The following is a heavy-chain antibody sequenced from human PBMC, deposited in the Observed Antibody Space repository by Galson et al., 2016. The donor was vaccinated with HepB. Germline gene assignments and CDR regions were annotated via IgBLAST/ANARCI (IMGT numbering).Heavy chain of an antibody. J-gene: IGHJ5*02. CDR2: INGDGSIT. D-gene: IGHD4-11*01. CDR1: GFTFSNYW. CDR3: ASDYRNCGFDP. Sequence: SLRLSCAASGFTFSNYWMHWVRQVPGRGMVSVARINGDGSITDYADSVKGRFTISRDNAKNILYLQMNSLRDEDTAVYYCASDYRNCGFDPWGRGTLVIVSS. V-gene: IGHV3-74*01.